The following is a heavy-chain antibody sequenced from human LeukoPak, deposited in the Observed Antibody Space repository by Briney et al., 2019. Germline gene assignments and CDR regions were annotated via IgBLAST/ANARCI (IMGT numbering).Heavy chain of an antibody. CDR2: IYPGDSDT. CDR1: GYSFSTYW. V-gene: IGHV5-51*01. D-gene: IGHD2-2*02. J-gene: IGHJ5*02. Sequence: GESLQISCYGSGYSFSTYWIAWVRQLPGKGLEWMGIIYPGDSDTRYSSSFQGQVTISADKSISTAYLQWSSLKASDTAMYYCARGVDCTTTSCYKRTGWFDPGGQGTLVTGSS. CDR3: ARGVDCTTTSCYKRTGWFDP.